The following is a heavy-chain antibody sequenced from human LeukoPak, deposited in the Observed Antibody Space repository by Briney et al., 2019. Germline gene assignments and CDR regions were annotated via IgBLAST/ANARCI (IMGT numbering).Heavy chain of an antibody. D-gene: IGHD3-10*01. Sequence: PGGSLRLSCAASGFTFSSYSMNWVRQAPGKGLEWVSSISSSSSYIYYADSVKGRFTISRDNAKNSLYLQMNSLRAEDTAVYYCAREGWHYYGSARSFLGDAFDIWGQGTMVTVSS. J-gene: IGHJ3*02. CDR3: AREGWHYYGSARSFLGDAFDI. V-gene: IGHV3-21*01. CDR2: ISSSSSYI. CDR1: GFTFSSYS.